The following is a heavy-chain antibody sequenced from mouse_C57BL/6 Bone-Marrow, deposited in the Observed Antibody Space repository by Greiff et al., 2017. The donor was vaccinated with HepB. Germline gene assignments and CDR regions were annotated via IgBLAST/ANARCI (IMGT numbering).Heavy chain of an antibody. D-gene: IGHD3-2*02. CDR3: AGTAHPWFAY. CDR2: INPNNGGT. Sequence: EVQLQQSGPELVKPGASVKISCKASGYTFTDYYMNWVKQSHGKSLEWIGDINPNNGGTSYNQKFKGKATLTVDKSSSTAYMELRGLTSEDSAVYYCAGTAHPWFAYWGQGTLVTVSA. CDR1: GYTFTDYY. J-gene: IGHJ3*01. V-gene: IGHV1-26*01.